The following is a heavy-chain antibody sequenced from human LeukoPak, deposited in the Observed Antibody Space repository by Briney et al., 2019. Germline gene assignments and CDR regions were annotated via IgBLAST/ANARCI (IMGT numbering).Heavy chain of an antibody. CDR2: IHSSGST. J-gene: IGHJ4*02. Sequence: TLXXXCTVSGGSISGYYWSWIRQPAGKGLEWIGQIHSSGSTYYNPSLKSRLTMSGDTSKNQFFLKMSSVTAADTAVYYCVRGGSKAAATFDFWGQGTLVTVSS. V-gene: IGHV4-4*07. D-gene: IGHD2-15*01. CDR1: GGSISGYY. CDR3: VRGGSKAAATFDF.